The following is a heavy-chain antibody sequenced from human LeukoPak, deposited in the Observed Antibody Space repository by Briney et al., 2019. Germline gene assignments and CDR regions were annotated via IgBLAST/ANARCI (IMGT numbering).Heavy chain of an antibody. CDR3: ARRRGSTSTDY. CDR1: GFTFSNYW. J-gene: IGHJ4*02. CDR2: INQDGNEK. Sequence: GGSLRLSCTASGFTFSNYWMSWVRQAPGKGLEWVANINQDGNEKSYVDSVKGRFTISRDNAKNSLFLQVNSLRAEDTAVCYCARRRGSTSTDYWGQGTLVTVSS. D-gene: IGHD2-2*01. V-gene: IGHV3-7*01.